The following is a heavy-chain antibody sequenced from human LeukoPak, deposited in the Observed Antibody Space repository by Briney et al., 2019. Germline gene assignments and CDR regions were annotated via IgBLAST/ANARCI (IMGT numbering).Heavy chain of an antibody. J-gene: IGHJ4*02. V-gene: IGHV3-23*01. CDR3: AKARYYYDSSGYSILDY. CDR2: ISGSGGST. Sequence: GGSLRLSCAASGFTFSSYAMSWVRQAPGKGLEWVSAISGSGGSTYYADSVKGRFTISRDNSKNTLYLQMNSLRAEDTAVYYCAKARYYYDSSGYSILDYWGQGTLVTVSS. D-gene: IGHD3-22*01. CDR1: GFTFSSYA.